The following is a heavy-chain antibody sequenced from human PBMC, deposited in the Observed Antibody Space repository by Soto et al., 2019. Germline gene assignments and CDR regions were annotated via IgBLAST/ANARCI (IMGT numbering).Heavy chain of an antibody. CDR1: GFTFSSYT. V-gene: IGHV3-21*01. J-gene: IGHJ6*02. CDR3: VRVGITFMRGRIRGDNYGLDV. CDR2: INGVGTYV. D-gene: IGHD3-10*01. Sequence: EVRLVESGGGLVKTGGSLRISCAASGFTFSSYTMNWVRQAPGKGLEWVANINGVGTYVYYIDSVQGRFTISRDNAKNSVYLQMNSLRVEDTAVYYCVRVGITFMRGRIRGDNYGLDVWGQGTTVTVSS.